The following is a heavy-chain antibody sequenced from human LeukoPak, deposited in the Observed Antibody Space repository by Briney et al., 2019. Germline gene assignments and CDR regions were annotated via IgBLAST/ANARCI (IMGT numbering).Heavy chain of an antibody. CDR1: GDSISFYY. CDR3: AREWRY. J-gene: IGHJ4*02. V-gene: IGHV4-4*07. CDR2: IYSSGST. Sequence: SETLSLTCTVSGDSISFYYWTWIRQPAGKGLQWIGRIYSSGSTNYNPSLKSRVTIPLDKSKNQFSLRLTSVTAADTAVYYCAREWRYWGQGTLVTVSS. D-gene: IGHD3-3*01.